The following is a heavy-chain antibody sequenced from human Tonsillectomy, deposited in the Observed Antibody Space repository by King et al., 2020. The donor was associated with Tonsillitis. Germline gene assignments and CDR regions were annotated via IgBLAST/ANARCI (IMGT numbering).Heavy chain of an antibody. CDR2: VHHTGST. V-gene: IGHV4-59*08. D-gene: IGHD3-10*01. CDR1: GGSISSDY. Sequence: VQLQESGPGLVKPSETLSLTCTVSGGSISSDYWSWIRQPPGRGLEWIGYVHHTGSTNYNPSLKSRVTISIDTSKKQFSLKVLSVTAADTAVYYCARHSWVMVRGVIYPNWIDPWGQGTLVTVSS. CDR3: ARHSWVMVRGVIYPNWIDP. J-gene: IGHJ5*02.